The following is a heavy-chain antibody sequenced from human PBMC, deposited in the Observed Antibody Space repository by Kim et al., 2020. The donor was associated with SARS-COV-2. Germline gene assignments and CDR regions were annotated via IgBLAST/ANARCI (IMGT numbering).Heavy chain of an antibody. V-gene: IGHV4-39*07. D-gene: IGHD2-2*01. J-gene: IGHJ6*02. CDR1: GGSISSSSYY. CDR3: SRDDLPAANNYYYYGMDV. Sequence: SETLSLTCTVSGGSISSSSYYWGWIRQPPGKGLEWIGSIYYSGSTYYNPSLKSRVTISVDTSKNQFSLKLSSVTAADTAVYYCSRDDLPAANNYYYYGMDVWGQGTTVTVSS. CDR2: IYYSGST.